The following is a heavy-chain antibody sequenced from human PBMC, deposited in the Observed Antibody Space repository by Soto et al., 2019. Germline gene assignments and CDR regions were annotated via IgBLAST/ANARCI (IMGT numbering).Heavy chain of an antibody. V-gene: IGHV4-31*03. J-gene: IGHJ5*02. CDR1: GGSLTSGGSC. Sequence: QVQLQESGPGLVKPSETLSLTCSVSGGSLTSGGSCWSWIRQHPGKGLEWIGYIYFNGNIYYNPSLRSRVTVSVDTSKNQFSLKLRSVTAADTAVYSCAHYDYGDEGFRRWFDPWGQGMLVTVSS. D-gene: IGHD4-17*01. CDR3: AHYDYGDEGFRRWFDP. CDR2: IYFNGNI.